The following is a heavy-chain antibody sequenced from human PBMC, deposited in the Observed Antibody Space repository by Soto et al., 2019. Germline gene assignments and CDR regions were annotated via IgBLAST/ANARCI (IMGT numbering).Heavy chain of an antibody. J-gene: IGHJ4*02. V-gene: IGHV4-30-2*01. D-gene: IGHD4-17*01. CDR2: IYHSGST. Sequence: QLQLQESGSGLVKHSQTLSLTCAVSGGSISSGGYSWSWIRQPPGKGLEWIGYIYHSGSTYYNPSRKSRATISVDRSKNQFSLKLSSVTAADTAVYYCARGVTTVTTIDYWGQGTLVTVSS. CDR1: GGSISSGGYS. CDR3: ARGVTTVTTIDY.